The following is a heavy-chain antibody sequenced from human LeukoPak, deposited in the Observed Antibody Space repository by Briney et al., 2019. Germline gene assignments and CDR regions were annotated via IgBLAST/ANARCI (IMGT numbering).Heavy chain of an antibody. D-gene: IGHD6-13*01. Sequence: SETLSLTCTVSGGSISSGSYYWSWIRQPAGKGLEWIGRIYTSGSTNYSPSLKSRVTISVDTSKNQFSLKLSSVTAADTAVYYCARGAKAAALPPQHWGQGTLVTVSS. J-gene: IGHJ1*01. CDR1: GGSISSGSYY. CDR2: IYTSGST. V-gene: IGHV4-61*02. CDR3: ARGAKAAALPPQH.